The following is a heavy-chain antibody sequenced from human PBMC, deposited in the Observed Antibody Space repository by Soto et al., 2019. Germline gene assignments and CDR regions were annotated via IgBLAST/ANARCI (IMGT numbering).Heavy chain of an antibody. CDR3: VRGSHSDYGDNGYCEF. Sequence: EVQLVESGGGFVQPGRSLRLSCAASGFTFDDFAMHWVRQAPGRGMEWVSGINWNSGSSGYADSVQGLFAISRDNAMKSLHLQLNSLRPEDTAWYYGVRGSHSDYGDNGYCEFWGQGVLVTVST. D-gene: IGHD4-17*01. J-gene: IGHJ4*02. CDR2: INWNSGSS. V-gene: IGHV3-9*01. CDR1: GFTFDDFA.